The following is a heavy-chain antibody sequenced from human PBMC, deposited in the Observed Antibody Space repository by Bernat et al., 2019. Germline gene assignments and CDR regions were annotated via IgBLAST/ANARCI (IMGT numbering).Heavy chain of an antibody. CDR2: INAGNGNT. D-gene: IGHD3-3*01. Sequence: QVQLVQSGAEVKKPGASVKISCKASGYTFTNYAMQWVRQAPGQRLEWMGWINAGNGNTRYSQKFQGRDTITRDRSASTAYMELSSLRSEDTAVYYCARGLWSASDVAYYFDYWGQGTLVTVSS. J-gene: IGHJ4*02. CDR1: GYTFTNYA. CDR3: ARGLWSASDVAYYFDY. V-gene: IGHV1-3*01.